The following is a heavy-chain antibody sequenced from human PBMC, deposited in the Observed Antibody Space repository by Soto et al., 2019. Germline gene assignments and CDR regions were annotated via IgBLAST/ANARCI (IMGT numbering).Heavy chain of an antibody. CDR1: GFTFSTYS. CDR3: ARDLGVGDTANPVLDY. J-gene: IGHJ4*02. V-gene: IGHV3-21*01. D-gene: IGHD1-26*01. CDR2: ISSSSSYR. Sequence: VGSLRLSCAASGFTFSTYSMNWVRQAPGKGLEWVSSISSSSSYRYYADSVKGRFNISRDNAKNSLYLQMNSLRAEDTAVYYCARDLGVGDTANPVLDYWGQGTLVTVSS.